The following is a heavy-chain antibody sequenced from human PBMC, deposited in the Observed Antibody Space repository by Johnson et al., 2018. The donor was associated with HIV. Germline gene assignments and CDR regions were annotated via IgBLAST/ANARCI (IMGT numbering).Heavy chain of an antibody. CDR2: ISSSGISI. V-gene: IGHV3-11*04. Sequence: QVQLVESGGGLVKPGGSLRLSCAASGFTFSDYYMSWIRQAPGKGLECLSYISSSGISIYYIDSVKGRFTIPRDNAKNSLYLQMSSLRAEDTAVYFCARDSTPWGGDYVGYAFDLWGQGTMVTVSS. D-gene: IGHD4-17*01. J-gene: IGHJ3*01. CDR1: GFTFSDYY. CDR3: ARDSTPWGGDYVGYAFDL.